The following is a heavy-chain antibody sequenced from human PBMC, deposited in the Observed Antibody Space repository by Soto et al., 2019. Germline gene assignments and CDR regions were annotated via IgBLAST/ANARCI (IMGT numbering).Heavy chain of an antibody. CDR2: IWYDGSNK. J-gene: IGHJ3*02. D-gene: IGHD3-16*02. CDR3: ARECYIWGSYRCFSSAFDI. V-gene: IGHV3-33*01. CDR1: GFTFSSYG. Sequence: GGSLRLSCAASGFTFSSYGMHWVRQAPGKGLEWVAVIWYDGSNKYYADSVKGRFTISRDNSKNTLYLQMNSLRAEDTAVYYCARECYIWGSYRCFSSAFDIWGQGTMVTVSS.